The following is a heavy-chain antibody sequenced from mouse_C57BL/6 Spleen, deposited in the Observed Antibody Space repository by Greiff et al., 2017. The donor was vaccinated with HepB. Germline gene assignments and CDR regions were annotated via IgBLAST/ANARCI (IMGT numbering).Heavy chain of an antibody. CDR3: ARTGSSPLFDY. CDR1: GYTFTSYW. J-gene: IGHJ2*01. Sequence: QVQLQQPGAELVRPGSSVKLSCKASGYTFTSYWMDWVKQRPGQGLEWIGNIYPSDSETHYNQKFKDKATFTVDKSSSTAYMQLSSLTSEDSAVYYCARTGSSPLFDYWGQGTTLTVSS. D-gene: IGHD1-1*01. V-gene: IGHV1-61*01. CDR2: IYPSDSET.